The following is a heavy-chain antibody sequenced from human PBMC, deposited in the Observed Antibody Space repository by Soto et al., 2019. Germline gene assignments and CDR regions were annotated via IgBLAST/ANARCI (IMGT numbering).Heavy chain of an antibody. D-gene: IGHD6-19*01. J-gene: IGHJ4*02. CDR3: ARGRVEDSSGWATYFDY. CDR2: INTNGVNT. CDR1: GFTFSGYS. Sequence: EVQLVEFGGGLVQPGGSLRLSCAASGFTFSGYSMFWVRQAPGKGLEYVSAINTNGVNTFYAKSVKGRFTISRDNSKNTMYLQMGSLRAEDMAVYYCARGRVEDSSGWATYFDYWGQGTLVTVSS. V-gene: IGHV3-64*01.